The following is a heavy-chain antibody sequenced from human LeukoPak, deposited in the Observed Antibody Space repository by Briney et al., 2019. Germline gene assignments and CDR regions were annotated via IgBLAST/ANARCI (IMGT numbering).Heavy chain of an antibody. CDR3: ARIIYNWLARGAVYMDV. Sequence: SETLSLTCAVYGGSFSGYYWSWIRQPPGKGLEWIGEINHSGSTNYNPSLKSRVTISVDTSKNQFSLKLSSVTAADTAVYYCARIIYNWLARGAVYMDVWGKGTTVTVSS. CDR2: INHSGST. V-gene: IGHV4-34*01. D-gene: IGHD1-20*01. CDR1: GGSFSGYY. J-gene: IGHJ6*03.